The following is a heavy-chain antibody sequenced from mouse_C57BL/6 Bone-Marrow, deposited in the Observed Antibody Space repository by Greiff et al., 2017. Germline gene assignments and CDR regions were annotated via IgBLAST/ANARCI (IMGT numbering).Heavy chain of an antibody. J-gene: IGHJ2*01. CDR1: GFTFSSYG. D-gene: IGHD2-5*01. CDR2: ISSGGSYT. V-gene: IGHV5-6*01. Sequence: EVQRVESGGDLVKPGGSLKLSCAASGFTFSSYGMSWVRQTPDKRLEWVATISSGGSYTYYPDSVKGRFTISRDNAKNTLYLQMSRLKSEDTAMYYCARQFSYSNYDYFDYGGQGTTLTVSS. CDR3: ARQFSYSNYDYFDY.